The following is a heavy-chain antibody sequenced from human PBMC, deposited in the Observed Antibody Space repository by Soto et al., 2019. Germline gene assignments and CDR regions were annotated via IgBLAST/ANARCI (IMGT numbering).Heavy chain of an antibody. CDR1: GGTFSSYT. V-gene: IGHV1-69*08. J-gene: IGHJ2*01. Sequence: QVQLVQSGAEVKKPGSSVKVSCKASGGTFSSYTISWVRQAPGQWLEWMGRIIPLLGIANYAQKFQRRVTITADKSTSTAYMELSGLRSEDTAVYYCARDPRMPHDYGCNSGWYFDLWGRGTLVTVS. CDR3: ARDPRMPHDYGCNSGWYFDL. D-gene: IGHD4-17*01. CDR2: IIPLLGIA.